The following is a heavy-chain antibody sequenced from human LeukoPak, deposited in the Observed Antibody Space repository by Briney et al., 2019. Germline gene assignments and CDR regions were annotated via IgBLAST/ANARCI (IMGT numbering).Heavy chain of an antibody. CDR3: ARDGGRFFDY. Sequence: PGGSLRLSCVAPGFTFSSYSMNWVRQAPGKGLEWLSYISSSFSAADSVKGRFTISRDNAKRTLYLQMNSLRAEDTAVYYCARDGGRFFDYWGRGTLVTVSS. J-gene: IGHJ4*02. D-gene: IGHD3-16*01. CDR1: GFTFSSYS. V-gene: IGHV3-48*01. CDR2: ISSSFSA.